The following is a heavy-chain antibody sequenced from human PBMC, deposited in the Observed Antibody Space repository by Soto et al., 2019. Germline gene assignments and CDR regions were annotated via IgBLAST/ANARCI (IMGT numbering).Heavy chain of an antibody. D-gene: IGHD6-19*01. CDR2: IYYSGST. CDR3: ARQEGYSSGWYPFDY. Sequence: PSETLSLTCTVSGGSIWNYYWSWIRQSPGKGLEWIGYIYYSGSTNYNPSLKTRVTISVDTSKNQFSLKLNSVTAADTAVYYCARQEGYSSGWYPFDYWGQGTLVTVSS. V-gene: IGHV4-59*08. J-gene: IGHJ4*02. CDR1: GGSIWNYY.